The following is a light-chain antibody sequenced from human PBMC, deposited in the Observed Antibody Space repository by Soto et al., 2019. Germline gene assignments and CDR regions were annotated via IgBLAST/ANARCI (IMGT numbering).Light chain of an antibody. CDR3: CSYAGTYNWV. J-gene: IGLJ3*02. CDR1: SSDVGSYNL. Sequence: QSALTQPASVSGSPGQSITISCTGTSSDVGSYNLVSWYQQHPGKAPKLMIYEGNKRPSGVSNRFSGSKSGNTASLTISGLQAEDEADYYCCSYAGTYNWVFGGGTKLTVL. V-gene: IGLV2-23*01. CDR2: EGN.